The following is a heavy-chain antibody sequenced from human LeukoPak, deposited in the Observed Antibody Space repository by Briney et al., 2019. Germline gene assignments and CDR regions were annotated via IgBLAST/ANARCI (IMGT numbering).Heavy chain of an antibody. J-gene: IGHJ4*02. CDR3: ASTYYYDSSGYYSTPPIFDY. CDR1: GGSISSYY. CDR2: IYYSGST. V-gene: IGHV4-59*06. D-gene: IGHD3-22*01. Sequence: PSETLSLTCTVSGGSISSYYWSWIRQPPGKGLEWIGYIYYSGSTYYNPSLKSRVTISVDTSKNQFSLKLSSVTAADTAVYYCASTYYYDSSGYYSTPPIFDYWGQGTLVTVSS.